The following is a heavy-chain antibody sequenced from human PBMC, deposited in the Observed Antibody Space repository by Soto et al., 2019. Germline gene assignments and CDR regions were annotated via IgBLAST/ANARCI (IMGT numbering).Heavy chain of an antibody. J-gene: IGHJ4*02. CDR1: GFIFSNYV. Sequence: EVQLVDSGGGLVQPGGSLRLSCAASGFIFSNYVMSWVRRAPGKGLEWVSSISDSGGTSYYADSVKGRFTISRDNSKNTLYLQMNSLRAEDTAIYYCANRPRALLTFDYWGQGTLVTVSS. CDR2: ISDSGGTS. D-gene: IGHD1-26*01. V-gene: IGHV3-23*04. CDR3: ANRPRALLTFDY.